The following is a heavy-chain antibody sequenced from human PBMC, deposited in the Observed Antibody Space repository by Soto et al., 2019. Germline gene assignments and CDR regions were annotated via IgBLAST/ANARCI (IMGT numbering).Heavy chain of an antibody. D-gene: IGHD7-27*01. J-gene: IGHJ2*01. CDR2: IFSNDEK. CDR1: GFSLSNAGMG. V-gene: IGHV2-26*01. CDR3: ALLLWVHWGADPFWYFEL. Sequence: QVTLKESGPVLVKPTETLTLTCAVSGFSLSNAGMGVSWIRQPPGKALEWLAHIFSNDEKVYNTSLNNSLTLSKDTSKSQVVLTLTPVDAVDTVTSYCALLLWVHWGADPFWYFELWGRGTPVTVSS.